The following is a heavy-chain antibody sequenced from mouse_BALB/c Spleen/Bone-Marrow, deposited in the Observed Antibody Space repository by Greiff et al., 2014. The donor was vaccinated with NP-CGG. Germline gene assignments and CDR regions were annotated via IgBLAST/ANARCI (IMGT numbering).Heavy chain of an antibody. CDR2: IDPSDSYT. CDR1: GYTFTTYW. CDR3: ARGGDNYAWFPY. J-gene: IGHJ3*01. Sequence: VQLQQSGAGFVKPGASVKLSCKASGYTFTTYWMHWVKQRPGQGLEWIGQIDPSDSYTNYSQKFKGKATLTVDKSSSTAYMQLSSLSSEDSAVYYCARGGDNYAWFPYWGQGTLVTVSA. V-gene: IGHV1-69*02. D-gene: IGHD1-3*01.